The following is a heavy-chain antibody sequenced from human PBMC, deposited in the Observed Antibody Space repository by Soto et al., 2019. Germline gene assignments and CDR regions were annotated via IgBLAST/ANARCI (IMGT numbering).Heavy chain of an antibody. CDR2: ISAYNGNT. J-gene: IGHJ5*01. Sequence: ASVEVSCKASGDTFTSYGISWVRQAPGQGLEWMGWISAYNGNTNYAQKLQGRVTINPDTSNNQLSLQLNSVTPDDTAVYYCARLIGNSWLDSWGQGTLVTVSS. V-gene: IGHV1-18*01. CDR1: GDTFTSYG. D-gene: IGHD2-8*01. CDR3: ARLIGNSWLDS.